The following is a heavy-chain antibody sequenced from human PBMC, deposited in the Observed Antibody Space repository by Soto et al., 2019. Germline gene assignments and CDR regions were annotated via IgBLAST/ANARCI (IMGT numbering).Heavy chain of an antibody. CDR2: TYYRSKWYN. V-gene: IGHV6-1*01. CDR1: GDSVSSNSAA. J-gene: IGHJ6*02. Sequence: PSQTLSLTCAISGDSVSSNSAAWNWIRQSPSRGLEWLGRTYYRSKWYNDYAVSVKSRITINPDTSKNQFSLQLNSVTPEDTAVYYCARADSSGWYGIEDYYYYYGMDVWGQGTTVTVSS. CDR3: ARADSSGWYGIEDYYYYYGMDV. D-gene: IGHD6-19*01.